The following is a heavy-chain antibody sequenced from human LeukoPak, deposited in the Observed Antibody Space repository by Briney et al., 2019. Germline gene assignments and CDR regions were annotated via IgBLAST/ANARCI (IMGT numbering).Heavy chain of an antibody. CDR1: GFTFSNYG. CDR2: IWYDGNNK. V-gene: IGHV3-33*01. D-gene: IGHD2-15*01. Sequence: GGSLRLSCAASGFTFSNYGMHWVRQAPGKGLEWVALIWYDGNNKYYADSVKGRFTISRDNSKNMLYLQLNSLRAEDTAVYYCARQHCSGGDCYFFDWGQGTLVTVSS. CDR3: ARQHCSGGDCYFFD. J-gene: IGHJ4*02.